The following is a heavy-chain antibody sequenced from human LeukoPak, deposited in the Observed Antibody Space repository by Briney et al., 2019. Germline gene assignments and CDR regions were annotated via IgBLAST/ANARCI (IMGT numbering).Heavy chain of an antibody. J-gene: IGHJ4*02. D-gene: IGHD6-13*01. CDR3: ARVSSSSWYGDYFDY. CDR2: ISAYNGNT. CDR1: GYTFTSYG. Sequence: ASVKVSCKASGYTFTSYGISWVRQAPGQGLEWMGWISAYNGNTNYAQKLQGRVTMTTDTSTSTAYMELRSLRPDDTAVYYCARVSSSSWYGDYFDYWGQGTLVTVSS. V-gene: IGHV1-18*01.